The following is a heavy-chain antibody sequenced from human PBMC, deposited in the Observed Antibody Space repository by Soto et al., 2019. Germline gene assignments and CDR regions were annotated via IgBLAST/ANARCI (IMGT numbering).Heavy chain of an antibody. Sequence: QVQLVQSGAEVKKPGASVKVSCKVSGYTLTELSMHWVRQAPGKGLEWMGGFDPEDGETIYAQKFQGRVTMTEDTSTDTAYMELSSLRAEDTAVYYCATSSRDGYNWNYYGMDVWGQGTTVTVSS. CDR1: GYTLTELS. CDR2: FDPEDGET. D-gene: IGHD5-12*01. CDR3: ATSSRDGYNWNYYGMDV. J-gene: IGHJ6*02. V-gene: IGHV1-24*01.